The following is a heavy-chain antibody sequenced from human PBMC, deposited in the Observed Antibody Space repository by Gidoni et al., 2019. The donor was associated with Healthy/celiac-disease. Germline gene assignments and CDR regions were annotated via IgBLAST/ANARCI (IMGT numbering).Heavy chain of an antibody. V-gene: IGHV3-30*18. D-gene: IGHD2-15*01. Sequence: QVQLVESGGGVVQPGRSLRLSCAASGFPFSSHGRHWVRQDQGKGLEWVAVISYDGSNKYYADSVKCRFTISRDNSKNTLYLQMNSLRAEDTAVYYCAKGGSAAYAFDIWGQGTMVTVSS. CDR2: ISYDGSNK. CDR1: GFPFSSHG. J-gene: IGHJ3*02. CDR3: AKGGSAAYAFDI.